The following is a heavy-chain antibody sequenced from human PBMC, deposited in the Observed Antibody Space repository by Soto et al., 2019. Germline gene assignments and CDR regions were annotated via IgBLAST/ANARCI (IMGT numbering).Heavy chain of an antibody. J-gene: IGHJ5*02. V-gene: IGHV2-5*02. D-gene: IGHD2-21*01. CDR3: SYFFLQFFAPLHHLSSPAQRSSDP. CDR2: IYWADDK. Sequence: SGARLVSPTQTLTLTCTCSGFAITGNGEGVGWIRQPPGKALEWLGLIYWADDKRYSPSLRNRLTITLDNSKDQVILTMTDMAPSDTPTLYRSYFFLQFFAPLHHLSSPAQRSSDP. CDR1: GFAITGNGEG.